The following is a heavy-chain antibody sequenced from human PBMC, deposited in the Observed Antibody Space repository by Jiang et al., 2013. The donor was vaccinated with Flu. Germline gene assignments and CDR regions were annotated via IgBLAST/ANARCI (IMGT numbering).Heavy chain of an antibody. CDR1: GGTFSSYA. Sequence: SGAEVKKPGSSVKVSCKASGGTFSSYAISWVRQAPGQGLEWMGRIIPILGIANYAQKFQGRVTITADKSTSTAYMELSSLRSEDTAVYYCARDYYDSSGYYPYYFDYWGQGTLVTVSS. J-gene: IGHJ4*02. CDR3: ARDYYDSSGYYPYYFDY. CDR2: IIPILGIA. D-gene: IGHD3-22*01. V-gene: IGHV1-69*04.